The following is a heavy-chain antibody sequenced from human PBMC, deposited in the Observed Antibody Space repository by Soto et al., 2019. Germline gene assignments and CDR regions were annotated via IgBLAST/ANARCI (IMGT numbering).Heavy chain of an antibody. CDR3: ARGPSSLTRFDY. CDR2: ISYDGSNK. Sequence: PGGSLRLSCAASGFTFSNYAMHWVRQAPGKGLEWVAVISYDGSNKYYADSVKGRFTISRDNSKNTLYLQMNSLRVEDTAVYYCARGPSSLTRFDYWGQGTLVTVSS. D-gene: IGHD2-2*01. V-gene: IGHV3-30-3*01. J-gene: IGHJ4*02. CDR1: GFTFSNYA.